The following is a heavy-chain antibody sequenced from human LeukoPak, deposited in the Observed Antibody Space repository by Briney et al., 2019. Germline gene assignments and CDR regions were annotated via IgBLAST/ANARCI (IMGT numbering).Heavy chain of an antibody. V-gene: IGHV4-38-2*02. CDR3: ARRGNPFDY. CDR1: GYSISSDYY. J-gene: IGHJ4*02. Sequence: SETLSLTCSVSGYSISSDYYWGWIWQPPGKGLEWIGSIHHSGSTYYNPSLKSRVTLSVDTSKNQFSLRVTSVTAADTAVYYCARRGNPFDYWGQGTLVTVSS. CDR2: IHHSGST.